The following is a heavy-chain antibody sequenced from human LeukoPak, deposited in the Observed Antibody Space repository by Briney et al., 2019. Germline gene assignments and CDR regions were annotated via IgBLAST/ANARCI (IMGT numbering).Heavy chain of an antibody. CDR1: GFTFNNYP. CDR3: VKGGSSSSWYTWLDP. V-gene: IGHV3-64D*06. Sequence: AGGSLRLSCSASGFTFNNYPMYWVRQPPGKGLGYVSLISSNGGSTYYADSVKGRFTISRDNSKNTLYLQMSSLRAEDTAVYYCVKGGSSSSWYTWLDPWGQGALVAVSS. D-gene: IGHD6-13*01. CDR2: ISSNGGST. J-gene: IGHJ5*02.